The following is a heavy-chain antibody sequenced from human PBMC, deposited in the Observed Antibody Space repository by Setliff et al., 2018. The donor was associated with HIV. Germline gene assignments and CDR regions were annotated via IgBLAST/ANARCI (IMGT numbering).Heavy chain of an antibody. CDR1: GYSISSGYY. V-gene: IGHV4-38-2*01. J-gene: IGHJ3*02. D-gene: IGHD3-9*01. Sequence: PSETLSLTCAVSGYSISSGYYWGWIRQPPGKGLEWIGSIYHSGSTYYNPSLKSRVTISVDTSKNQFSLKLPSVTAADTAVYYCARYKCINFACVGFDIWGQGTVVTVSS. CDR2: IYHSGST. CDR3: ARYKCINFACVGFDI.